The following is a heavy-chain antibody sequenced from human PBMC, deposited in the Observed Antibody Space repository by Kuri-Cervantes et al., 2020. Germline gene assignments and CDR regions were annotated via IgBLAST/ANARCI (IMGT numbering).Heavy chain of an antibody. D-gene: IGHD3-16*02. CDR1: GFTFSNYN. Sequence: LSLTCAASGFTFSNYNMNWVRQAPGKGLEWVSYIRSSSSTIYYVDSVKGRFTISRDNAKNSLYLQMNSLRDEDTAVYYCARAGGHYDYVWGSYRLTYFDYWGQGTLVTVSS. CDR3: ARAGGHYDYVWGSYRLTYFDY. J-gene: IGHJ4*02. CDR2: IRSSSSTI. V-gene: IGHV3-48*02.